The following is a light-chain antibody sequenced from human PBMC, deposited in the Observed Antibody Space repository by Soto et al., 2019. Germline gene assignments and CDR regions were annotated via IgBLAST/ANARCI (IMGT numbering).Light chain of an antibody. CDR2: DVS. V-gene: IGKV1-13*02. Sequence: AIQVTQSPSSLSASVGDRVTITCRASQDIRGALAWYQQKPGKAPQLLIYDVSTLESGVPSRFSGSGSGTEFTLAISSLQPEDCGTYYCQQFNSYPITFGHGTLLEIK. J-gene: IGKJ5*01. CDR3: QQFNSYPIT. CDR1: QDIRGA.